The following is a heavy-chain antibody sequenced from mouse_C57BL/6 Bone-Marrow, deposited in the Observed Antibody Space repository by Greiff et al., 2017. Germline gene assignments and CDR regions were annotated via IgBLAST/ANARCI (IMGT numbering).Heavy chain of an antibody. CDR1: GFSLTSYG. CDR3: ASGNFYAMDY. J-gene: IGHJ4*01. CDR2: IWSGGST. Sequence: VKLMESGPSLVQPSQSLSITCTVSGFSLTSYGVHWVRQSPGKGLEWLGVIWSGGSTDYNAAFISRLSISKDNSKSQVFFKMNSLQADDTAIYYCASGNFYAMDYWGQGTSVTVSS. V-gene: IGHV2-2*01. D-gene: IGHD2-1*01.